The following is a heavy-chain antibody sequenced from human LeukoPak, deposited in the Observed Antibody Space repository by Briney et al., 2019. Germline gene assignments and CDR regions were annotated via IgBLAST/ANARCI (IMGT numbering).Heavy chain of an antibody. CDR2: IIPIFGTA. CDR3: ARSSESYDSSGYYSYYFDY. Sequence: GASVKVSCKASGGTFSSYAISWVRQAPGQGLEWMGGIIPIFGTANYAQKFQGRVTITADKSTSTAYMELSSLRSEDTAVYYCARSSESYDSSGYYSYYFDYWGQGTLVTVSS. J-gene: IGHJ4*02. CDR1: GGTFSSYA. V-gene: IGHV1-69*06. D-gene: IGHD3-22*01.